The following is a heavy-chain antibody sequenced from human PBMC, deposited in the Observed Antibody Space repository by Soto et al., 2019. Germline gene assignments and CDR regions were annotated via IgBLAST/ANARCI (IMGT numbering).Heavy chain of an antibody. CDR3: ARGITPDF. V-gene: IGHV3-33*01. CDR2: IWYDGSNK. Sequence: QVQLVESGGGVVQPGRSLRLSCTASGFTFSSYGMHWVRQAPGKGLEWAALIWYDGSNKYYADSVKGRFTISRDNSKNTLYLEMNSLGVEDTAVYYCARGITPDFWGQGTLVTVSS. D-gene: IGHD1-20*01. J-gene: IGHJ4*02. CDR1: GFTFSSYG.